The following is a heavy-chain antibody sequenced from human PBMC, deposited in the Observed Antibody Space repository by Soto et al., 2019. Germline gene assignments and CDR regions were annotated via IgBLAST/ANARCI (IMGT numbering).Heavy chain of an antibody. CDR1: GYTISNYA. D-gene: IGHD2-2*01. V-gene: IGHV1-18*01. CDR3: ARVVPGAEAWFGP. Sequence: CKTSGYTISNYAITWLRQAPGQPLEWLGWISLYSDGTNYAQKFQGRVSMTTDTSTTTAYMELRSLRSDDTAVYYCARVVPGAEAWFGPWGQGTLVTVS. J-gene: IGHJ5*02. CDR2: ISLYSDGT.